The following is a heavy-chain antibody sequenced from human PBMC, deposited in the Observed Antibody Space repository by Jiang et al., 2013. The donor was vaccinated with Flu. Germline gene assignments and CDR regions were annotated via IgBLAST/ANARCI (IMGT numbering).Heavy chain of an antibody. CDR3: ARTRLDTAMEIYGMDV. D-gene: IGHD5-18*01. J-gene: IGHJ6*04. CDR1: GYTFTSYY. V-gene: IGHV1-46*01. Sequence: VQLVESGAEVKKPGASVKVSCKASGYTFTSYYMHWVRQAPGQGLEWMGIINPSGGSTSYAQKFQGRVTMTRDTSTSTVYMELSSLRSEDTAVYYCARTRLDTAMEIYGMDVWGKGTTVTVSS. CDR2: INPSGGST.